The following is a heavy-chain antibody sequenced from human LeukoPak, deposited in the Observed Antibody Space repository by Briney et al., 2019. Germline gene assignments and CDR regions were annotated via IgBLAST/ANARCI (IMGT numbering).Heavy chain of an antibody. CDR2: IIPILGIA. CDR3: ARDSRDSSGYYYLGWFDP. D-gene: IGHD3-22*01. Sequence: RASVKVSCKASGGTFSSYAISWVRQAPGQGLEWMGRIIPILGIANYAQKFQGRVTITADKSTSTAYMELSSLRSEDTAVYYCARDSRDSSGYYYLGWFDPWGQGTLVTVSS. J-gene: IGHJ5*02. V-gene: IGHV1-69*04. CDR1: GGTFSSYA.